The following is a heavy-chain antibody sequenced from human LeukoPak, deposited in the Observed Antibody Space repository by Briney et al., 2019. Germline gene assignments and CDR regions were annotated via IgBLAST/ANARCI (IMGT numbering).Heavy chain of an antibody. Sequence: SETLSLTCTVSGGSITSCCWSWIWNPAAKGMDLIGRIYSCGSTNYNPSLKSRVTMSVDTSKNQFSLKLSSVTAADTAVYYCVRVGCITGTWFPDYWGKGTLVTVSS. V-gene: IGHV4-4*07. CDR2: IYSCGST. D-gene: IGHD1/OR15-1a*01. CDR1: GGSITSCC. CDR3: VRVGCITGTWFPDY. J-gene: IGHJ4*02.